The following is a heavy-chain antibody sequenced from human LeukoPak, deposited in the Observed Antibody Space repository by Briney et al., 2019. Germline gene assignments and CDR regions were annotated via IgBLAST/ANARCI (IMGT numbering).Heavy chain of an antibody. CDR2: IWYDGSNK. J-gene: IGHJ3*02. CDR3: AGRRNDAFDI. Sequence: GGSLRLSCAASGFIFSSYGMHWVRQAPGKGLEWVAVIWYDGSNKYYADSVKGRFTISRDNSKNTLYLQMNSLRAEDTAVYYCAGRRNDAFDIWGQGTMVTVSS. V-gene: IGHV3-33*08. CDR1: GFIFSSYG.